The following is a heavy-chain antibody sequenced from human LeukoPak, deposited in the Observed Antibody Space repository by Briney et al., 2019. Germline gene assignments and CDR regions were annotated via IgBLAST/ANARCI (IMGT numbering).Heavy chain of an antibody. CDR3: ARTPSGSYPSYYFDY. D-gene: IGHD1-26*01. V-gene: IGHV2-70*04. CDR1: GFSLSTSGMR. J-gene: IGHJ4*02. Sequence: GSGPTLVHPTPTLTLTCTFSGFSLSTSGMRVSWIRQPPGKALEWLALIGWDDDKFYSTSLKTRLTISKDTSKNQVVLTMTNMDPVDTATYYCARTPSGSYPSYYFDYWGQGTLVTVSS. CDR2: IGWDDDK.